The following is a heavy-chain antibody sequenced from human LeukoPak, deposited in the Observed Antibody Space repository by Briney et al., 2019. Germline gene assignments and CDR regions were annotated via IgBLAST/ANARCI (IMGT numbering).Heavy chain of an antibody. Sequence: WASVKVSCKASGYTFTTYDINWVRQATGQGLEWMGWMNPNSGNTGYAQKFQGRVTMTRNTSMSTAYMELNSLRSEDTAVYYCARAKERAIWGSYRPNWFDPWGQGTLVTVSS. CDR3: ARAKERAIWGSYRPNWFDP. D-gene: IGHD3-16*02. J-gene: IGHJ5*02. CDR2: MNPNSGNT. CDR1: GYTFTTYD. V-gene: IGHV1-8*01.